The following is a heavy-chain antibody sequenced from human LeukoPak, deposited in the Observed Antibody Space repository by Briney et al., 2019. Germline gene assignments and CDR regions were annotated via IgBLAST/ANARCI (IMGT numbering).Heavy chain of an antibody. J-gene: IGHJ3*02. V-gene: IGHV3-30*02. CDR3: GRVSCGGNCYSLIGTFDI. Sequence: GGSLRLSCAASGFTFSSYAMHWVRQAPGKGLEWVAFIRCDENNKYYADSVKGRFTISRDNSKNTLYLQMNSLRSEDTAVYYCGRVSCGGNCYSLIGTFDIWGQGTMVTVSS. D-gene: IGHD2-15*01. CDR1: GFTFSSYA. CDR2: IRCDENNK.